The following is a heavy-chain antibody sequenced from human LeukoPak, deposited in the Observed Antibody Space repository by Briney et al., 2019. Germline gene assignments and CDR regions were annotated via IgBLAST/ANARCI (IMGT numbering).Heavy chain of an antibody. J-gene: IGHJ6*03. CDR1: GFTFEHVW. V-gene: IGHV3-15*01. Sequence: PGGSLRLSCAVSGFTFEHVWMSWVRQIPGKGLEWVGRIKSETDGGTTDYAAPVKGRFTVSRDDSKNTLYLQMNSLKTEDTAVYYCTTGRGLVWLGDREAYYYSMYVWGKGTTVTVSS. D-gene: IGHD3-10*01. CDR3: TTGRGLVWLGDREAYYYSMYV. CDR2: IKSETDGGTT.